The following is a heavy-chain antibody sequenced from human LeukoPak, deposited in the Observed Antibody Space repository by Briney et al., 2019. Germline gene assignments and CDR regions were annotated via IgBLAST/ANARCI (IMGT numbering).Heavy chain of an antibody. V-gene: IGHV3-7*01. CDR2: IKQDESEK. J-gene: IGHJ4*02. Sequence: GGSLRLSCSASGFTFSNYWMSWVRQAPGKGLEWVANIKQDESEKYYVDSVKGRFTISRDKAKSSLYLQMKSLRAEDTAVYYCARALDSSSSRYQAFEEWGQGTLVTVSS. CDR1: GFTFSNYW. CDR3: ARALDSSSSRYQAFEE. D-gene: IGHD2-2*01.